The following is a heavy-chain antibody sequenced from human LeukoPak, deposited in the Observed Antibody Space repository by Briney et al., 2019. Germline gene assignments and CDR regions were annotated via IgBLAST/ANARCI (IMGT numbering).Heavy chain of an antibody. D-gene: IGHD3-3*01. CDR1: GGSISSSSYY. J-gene: IGHJ4*02. CDR3: ARGPRFLEWLLPFDY. V-gene: IGHV4-39*01. Sequence: SETLSLTCTVSGGSISSSSYYWGWIRQPPGKGLEWIGSIYYSGSTYYNPSLKSRVTISVDTSKNQFSLKLSSVTAADTAVYYCARGPRFLEWLLPFDYWGQGTLVTVSS. CDR2: IYYSGST.